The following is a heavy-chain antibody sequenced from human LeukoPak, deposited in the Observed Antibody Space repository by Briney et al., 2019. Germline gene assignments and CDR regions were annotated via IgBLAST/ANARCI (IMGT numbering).Heavy chain of an antibody. CDR3: ARGPHKLTYYYDSSGYYYRAWFDP. J-gene: IGHJ5*02. Sequence: SETLSLTCAVYGGSFSGYYWSWIRQPPGKGLEWIGEINHSGSTNYNPSLKSRVTISVDTSKNQFSLKLSSVTAADTAVYYCARGPHKLTYYYDSSGYYYRAWFDPWGQGTLVTVSS. CDR1: GGSFSGYY. V-gene: IGHV4-34*01. CDR2: INHSGST. D-gene: IGHD3-22*01.